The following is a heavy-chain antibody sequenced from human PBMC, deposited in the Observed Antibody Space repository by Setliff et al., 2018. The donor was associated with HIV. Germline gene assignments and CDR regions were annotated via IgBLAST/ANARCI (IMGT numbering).Heavy chain of an antibody. Sequence: ASVKVSCKASGYTFPTYDFNWVRQAAGQGLEWMGWMSPKNNGSGFAQKFQARLTMTWNTSTNTAYMELRSLTSDDTAVYYCARGRYNSRIDVWGQGTTVTVSS. CDR1: GYTFPTYD. CDR2: MSPKNNGS. V-gene: IGHV1-8*01. D-gene: IGHD5-18*01. J-gene: IGHJ6*02. CDR3: ARGRYNSRIDV.